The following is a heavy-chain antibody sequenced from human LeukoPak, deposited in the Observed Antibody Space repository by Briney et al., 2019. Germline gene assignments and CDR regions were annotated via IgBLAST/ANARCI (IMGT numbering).Heavy chain of an antibody. CDR1: GGSISSYY. CDR3: ATSGANNWFDP. D-gene: IGHD3-10*01. Sequence: SETLSRTCTVSGGSISSYYWSWIRQPAGKGLEWIGRIYTSGSTNYNPSLKSRVTMSVDTSKNQFSLKLSSVTAADTAVYYCATSGANNWFDPWGQGTLVTVSS. V-gene: IGHV4-4*07. CDR2: IYTSGST. J-gene: IGHJ5*02.